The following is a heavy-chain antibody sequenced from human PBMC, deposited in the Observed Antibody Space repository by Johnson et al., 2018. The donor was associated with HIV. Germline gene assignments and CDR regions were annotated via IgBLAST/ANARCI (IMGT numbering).Heavy chain of an antibody. CDR3: AKDSSPMIEVHAFDI. CDR2: ISWNSGSI. Sequence: VLLVESGGGLVQPGRSLRLSCAASGFTFDDYAMHWVRQSPGKVLEWVSGISWNSGSIGYADSVKGRFTISRDNAKNSLYLQMNSLRVEDTALYYCAKDSSPMIEVHAFDIWGQGTMVTVSS. V-gene: IGHV3-9*01. J-gene: IGHJ3*02. CDR1: GFTFDDYA. D-gene: IGHD3-22*01.